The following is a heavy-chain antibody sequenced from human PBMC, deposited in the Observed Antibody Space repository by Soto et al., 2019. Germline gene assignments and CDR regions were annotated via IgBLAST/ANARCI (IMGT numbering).Heavy chain of an antibody. Sequence: SXKVSFKSSGYAXSGYYIDWVRQAPGQGLEWMGWINPNSGDTNYAQKFQGRVTISRDTSFSTAYMELSRLRSDDTAVYYCATRYSYVNFWGQGNLVTVS. V-gene: IGHV1-2*02. J-gene: IGHJ4*02. D-gene: IGHD5-18*01. CDR2: INPNSGDT. CDR3: ATRYSYVNF. CDR1: GYAXSGYY.